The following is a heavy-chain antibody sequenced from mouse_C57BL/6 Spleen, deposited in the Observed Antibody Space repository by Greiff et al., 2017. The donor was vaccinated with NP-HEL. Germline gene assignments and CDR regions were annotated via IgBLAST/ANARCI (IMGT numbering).Heavy chain of an antibody. Sequence: VKLMESGAELVKPGASVKISCKASGYAFSSYWMNWVKQRPGKGLEWIGQIYPGDGDTNYNGKFKGKATLTADKSSSTAYMQLSSLTSEDSAVYFCARRRGDYFDYWGQGTTLTVSS. V-gene: IGHV1-80*01. CDR1: GYAFSSYW. CDR2: IYPGDGDT. J-gene: IGHJ2*01. CDR3: ARRRGDYFDY.